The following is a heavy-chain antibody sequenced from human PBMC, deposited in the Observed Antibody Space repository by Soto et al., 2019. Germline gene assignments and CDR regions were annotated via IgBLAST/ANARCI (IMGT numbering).Heavy chain of an antibody. CDR2: ISSSSSYI. V-gene: IGHV3-21*01. CDR1: GFTFSSYS. D-gene: IGHD2-2*01. CDR3: ARDMVWGGVDCSSTSCYIYQVDTAMATRRGGLIDY. Sequence: EVQLVGSGGGLVKPGGSLRLSCAASGFTFSSYSMNWVRQAPGKGLEWVSSISSSSSYIYYADSVKGRFTISRDNAKNSLYLQMNSLRAEDTAVYYCARDMVWGGVDCSSTSCYIYQVDTAMATRRGGLIDYWGQGTLVTVSS. J-gene: IGHJ4*02.